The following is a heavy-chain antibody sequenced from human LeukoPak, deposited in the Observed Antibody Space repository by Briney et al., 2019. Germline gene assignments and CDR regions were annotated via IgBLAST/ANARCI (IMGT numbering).Heavy chain of an antibody. D-gene: IGHD3-22*01. J-gene: IGHJ4*02. CDR3: ARDGTVSYYDSSGSVFDY. CDR1: GFTFSSYS. V-gene: IGHV3-21*01. Sequence: GGSLRLSCAASGFTFSSYSMNWVRQAPGKGLEWVSSISSSSSYIYYADSVKGRFTISRDNAKNSLYLQMNSLRAEDTAVYYCARDGTVSYYDSSGSVFDYWGQGTLVTVSS. CDR2: ISSSSSYI.